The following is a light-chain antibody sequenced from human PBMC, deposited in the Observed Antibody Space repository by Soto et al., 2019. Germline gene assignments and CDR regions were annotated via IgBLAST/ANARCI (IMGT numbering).Light chain of an antibody. CDR2: DVS. CDR3: SSYTSGTTVI. V-gene: IGLV2-14*03. CDR1: SSDVGGYNY. Sequence: QSVLTQPASVSGSPGQSITISCTGTSSDVGGYNYVSWYQQHPGKAPKLIIYDVSHRLSGVSYRLSGSKSGYTASLTISGLQPEDEADYYCSSYTSGTTVIFGGGTQLTVL. J-gene: IGLJ7*01.